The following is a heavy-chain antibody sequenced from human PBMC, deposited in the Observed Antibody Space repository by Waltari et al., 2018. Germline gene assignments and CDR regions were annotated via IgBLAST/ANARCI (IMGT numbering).Heavy chain of an antibody. Sequence: EVQLVESGGGLVKPGGSLRLSCAASGFTFSNAWRSWVRQAPGKGLEWVGRIKSKTDGGTTDYAAPVKGRFTISRDDSKNTLYLQMNSLKTEDTAVYYCTTDLNGDYEGYWGQGTLVTVSS. D-gene: IGHD4-17*01. J-gene: IGHJ4*02. CDR3: TTDLNGDYEGY. V-gene: IGHV3-15*01. CDR2: IKSKTDGGTT. CDR1: GFTFSNAW.